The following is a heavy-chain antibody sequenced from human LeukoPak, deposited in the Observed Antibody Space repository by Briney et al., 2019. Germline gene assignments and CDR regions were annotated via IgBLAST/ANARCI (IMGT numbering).Heavy chain of an antibody. J-gene: IGHJ4*02. D-gene: IGHD2/OR15-2a*01. Sequence: PGGSLRLSCTASGFTFSSSAMTWVRQAPGKGLEWVANIKQDGSEKYYVDSVKGRFTISRDNAKNSLYLQMNSLRAEDTAVYYCARARVSRGYYFDYWGQGTLVTVSS. CDR3: ARARVSRGYYFDY. CDR1: GFTFSSSA. V-gene: IGHV3-7*01. CDR2: IKQDGSEK.